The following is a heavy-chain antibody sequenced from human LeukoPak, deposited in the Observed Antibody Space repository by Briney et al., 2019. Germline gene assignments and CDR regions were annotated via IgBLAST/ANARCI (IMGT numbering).Heavy chain of an antibody. Sequence: PGGSLRLSCAASGFTFSSYSINWVRQAPGKGLEWVSFITGSSSSIFYADSVKGRFTISRDNAENSVYLQMNSLRDDDTAVYYCARARSGWYMDYWGQGTLVSVSS. V-gene: IGHV3-48*02. D-gene: IGHD6-19*01. CDR2: ITGSSSSI. CDR3: ARARSGWYMDY. J-gene: IGHJ4*02. CDR1: GFTFSSYS.